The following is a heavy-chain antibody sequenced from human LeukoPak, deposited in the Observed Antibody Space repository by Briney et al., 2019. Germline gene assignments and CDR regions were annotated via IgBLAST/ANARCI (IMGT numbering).Heavy chain of an antibody. CDR1: GYTFTSYY. V-gene: IGHV1-46*01. D-gene: IGHD3-10*01. Sequence: ASVKVSCKASGYTFTSYYMHWVRQAPGQGLEWMGIINPSGGSTSYAQKFQGRVTMTRDTSTSTVYMELSSLRSEDTAVYYCFTMVRDKSPLDYWGQGTLVTVSS. CDR3: FTMVRDKSPLDY. J-gene: IGHJ4*02. CDR2: INPSGGST.